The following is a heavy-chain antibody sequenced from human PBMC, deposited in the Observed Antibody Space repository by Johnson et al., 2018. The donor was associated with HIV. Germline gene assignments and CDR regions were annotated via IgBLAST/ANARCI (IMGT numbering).Heavy chain of an antibody. CDR2: ISSSSSTI. CDR1: GLTFSPYS. J-gene: IGHJ3*02. D-gene: IGHD4-17*01. CDR3: AREKLGSTEYDAFEI. V-gene: IGHV3-48*04. Sequence: VQLVESGGGLVQPGGSLRLSCAASGLTFSPYSMNWVRQAPGKGLEWVSYISSSSSTIYYADSVKGRFTISRNNVRNSLYLQMSSLRAADTAVYYCAREKLGSTEYDAFEIWGQGTMVTVSS.